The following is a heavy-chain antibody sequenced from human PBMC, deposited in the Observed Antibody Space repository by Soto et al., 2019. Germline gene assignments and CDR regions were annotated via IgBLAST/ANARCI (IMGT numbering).Heavy chain of an antibody. V-gene: IGHV4-39*01. CDR1: GGSISSSSYY. CDR2: IYYSVST. D-gene: IGHD3-10*01. Sequence: PSETLSLTCTVSGGSISSSSYYWGWIRHPPGKGLEWIGSIYYSVSTCYNPSLKSRVTISVDTSKNQFSLKLSSVTDADTAVYYCAGQEGGVLLWFGELLAVSHYGMDIWGDGTTVTFSA. J-gene: IGHJ6*04. CDR3: AGQEGGVLLWFGELLAVSHYGMDI.